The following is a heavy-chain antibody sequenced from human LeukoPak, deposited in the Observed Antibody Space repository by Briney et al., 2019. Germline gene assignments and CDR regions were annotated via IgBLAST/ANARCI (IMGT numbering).Heavy chain of an antibody. CDR1: GYTLTGYY. V-gene: IGHV1-2*02. Sequence: GASVKVSCKASGYTLTGYYMHWVRQAPGQGLEWMGWINPNSGDTKYAQNFQGRVTMTRDTSITTAYMELTRLRSDDTAVYYCVTLLSNAAFDYWGQGTLVAVSS. J-gene: IGHJ4*02. CDR2: INPNSGDT. CDR3: VTLLSNAAFDY. D-gene: IGHD6-25*01.